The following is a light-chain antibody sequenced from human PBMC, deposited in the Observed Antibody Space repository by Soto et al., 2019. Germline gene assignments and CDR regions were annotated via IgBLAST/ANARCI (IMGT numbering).Light chain of an antibody. Sequence: EIVLTQSPATLSLSPGERATLSCGASQSISSYLAWYQQKPGLAPRLLIYDASSRATGIPDRFSGSGSGTDFTLTISRLEPEDFAVYYCQQYNNWPYTFGQGTKLEI. CDR1: QSISSY. J-gene: IGKJ2*01. V-gene: IGKV3D-20*01. CDR3: QQYNNWPYT. CDR2: DAS.